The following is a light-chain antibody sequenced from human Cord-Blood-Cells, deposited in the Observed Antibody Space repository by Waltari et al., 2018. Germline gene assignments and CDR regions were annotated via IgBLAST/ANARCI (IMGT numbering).Light chain of an antibody. CDR3: QQRSNWPT. Sequence: EIVLTQSPATLRLSPGERATLSCRASQSVSSYLAWYQQKPGQAPRLLIYDASNRATGIPARFSGSGSGTDFTLTISSLEPEDFAVYYCQQRSNWPTFGQGTKVEIK. CDR2: DAS. J-gene: IGKJ1*01. V-gene: IGKV3-11*01. CDR1: QSVSSY.